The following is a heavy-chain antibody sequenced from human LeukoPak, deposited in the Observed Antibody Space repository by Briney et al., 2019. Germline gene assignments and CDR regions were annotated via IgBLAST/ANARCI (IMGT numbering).Heavy chain of an antibody. Sequence: GGSLRLSCAASGGTFTSRWMHWVRQAPGKGLVWVSRINSDGTSTNYADSVKGRFTISRDNAKNMLYLQMNSLRVDDTAVYSCVRGAPFDYWGQGTLVTVSS. CDR3: VRGAPFDY. CDR1: GGTFTSRW. J-gene: IGHJ4*02. V-gene: IGHV3-74*01. CDR2: INSDGTST.